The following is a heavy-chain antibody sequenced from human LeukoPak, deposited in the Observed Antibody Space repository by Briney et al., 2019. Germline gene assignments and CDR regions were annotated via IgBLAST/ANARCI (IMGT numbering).Heavy chain of an antibody. CDR1: GGSISSSSYY. CDR3: ARRVRDASNFIQH. D-gene: IGHD5-24*01. J-gene: IGHJ1*01. CDR2: FYYTGST. Sequence: PSQTLSLTCTLSGGSISSSSYYWGWIRQPPGKGLDWIGNFYYTGSTYYNPSLKSRVTISVDTSKNQFSLRLSSVTAADTAVYYCARRVRDASNFIQHWGEGTLVTVSS. V-gene: IGHV4-39*01.